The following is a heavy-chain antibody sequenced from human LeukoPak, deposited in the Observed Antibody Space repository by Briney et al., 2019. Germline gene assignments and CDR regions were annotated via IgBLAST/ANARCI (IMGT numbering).Heavy chain of an antibody. Sequence: GASVKVSFKASGSTFTGFYLHWVRQAPGQGLEWMGWISAYNGNTNYAQKLQGRVTMTTDTSTSTAYMELRSLRSDDTAVYYCARFYGSGSYYMVGPLTYWGQGTLVTVSS. CDR2: ISAYNGNT. J-gene: IGHJ4*02. CDR3: ARFYGSGSYYMVGPLTY. CDR1: GSTFTGFY. V-gene: IGHV1-18*04. D-gene: IGHD3-10*01.